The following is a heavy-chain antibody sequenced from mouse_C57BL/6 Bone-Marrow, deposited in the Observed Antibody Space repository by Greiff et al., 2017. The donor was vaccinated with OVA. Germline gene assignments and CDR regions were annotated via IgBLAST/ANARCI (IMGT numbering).Heavy chain of an antibody. CDR1: GYTFTDYN. J-gene: IGHJ2*01. V-gene: IGHV1-18*01. D-gene: IGHD2-1*01. CDR2: INPNNGGT. Sequence: VQLKESGPELVKPGASVKIPCKASGYTFTDYNMDWVKQSHGKSLEWIGDINPNNGGTIYNQKFKGKATLTVDKSSSTAYMELRSLTSEDTAVYYCARREIYYGLFDYWGQGTTLTVSS. CDR3: ARREIYYGLFDY.